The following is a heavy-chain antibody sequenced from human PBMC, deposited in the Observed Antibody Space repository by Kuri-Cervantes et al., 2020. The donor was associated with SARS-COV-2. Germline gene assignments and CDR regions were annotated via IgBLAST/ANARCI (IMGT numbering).Heavy chain of an antibody. CDR1: GGSFSDYY. D-gene: IGHD4-11*01. Sequence: SQTLSLTCAVYGGSFSDYYWSWVRQPPGKGLEWIGEINHSGNTNYDPSLKSRVTISVDTSKNQFSLKLSSVTAADTAVYYCARYDYSNYGMDVWGQGTTVTVSS. J-gene: IGHJ6*02. V-gene: IGHV4-34*01. CDR3: ARYDYSNYGMDV. CDR2: INHSGNT.